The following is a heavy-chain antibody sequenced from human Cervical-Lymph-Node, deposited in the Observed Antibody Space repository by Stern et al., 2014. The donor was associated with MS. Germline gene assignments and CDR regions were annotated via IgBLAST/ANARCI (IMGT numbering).Heavy chain of an antibody. D-gene: IGHD1-1*01. J-gene: IGHJ6*02. V-gene: IGHV1-69*01. Sequence: VQLVESGAEVKKPGSSVKVSCKTSGDTFSSYAISWVRQGPGQGLEWMGGIDPIFGTANYAEKFQGRVTIPADVSTNTAYMELSRLGSDDTAVYYCARDSTTGMDVWGQGTTVTVSS. CDR3: ARDSTTGMDV. CDR1: GDTFSSYA. CDR2: IDPIFGTA.